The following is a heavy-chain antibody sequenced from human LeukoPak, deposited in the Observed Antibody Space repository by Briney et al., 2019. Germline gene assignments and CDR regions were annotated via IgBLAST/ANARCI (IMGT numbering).Heavy chain of an antibody. CDR3: ARLVGFRELLNNWFDP. CDR2: IYPGDSDT. D-gene: IGHD3-10*01. J-gene: IGHJ5*02. V-gene: IGHV5-51*01. Sequence: GESLKISCKGSGYSFTSYWIGWVRQMPGKGLEWMGIIYPGDSDTRYSPSFQGQVTISADKSISTAYLQWSSLKASDTAMYYCARLVGFRELLNNWFDPWGQGTLVTVSS. CDR1: GYSFTSYW.